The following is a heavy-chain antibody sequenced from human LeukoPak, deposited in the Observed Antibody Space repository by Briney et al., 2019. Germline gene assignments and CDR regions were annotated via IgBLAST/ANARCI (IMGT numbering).Heavy chain of an antibody. CDR2: IYTSGST. D-gene: IGHD3-22*01. V-gene: IGHV4-4*07. J-gene: IGHJ1*01. Sequence: SETLSLTCTVSGGSISSYYWSWIRQPAGKGLEWIGRIYTSGSTNYNPSLKSRVTISVDKSKNQFSLKLSSVTAADTAVYYCARGDGKYYYDSSGYYYSTRIEYFQHWGQGTLVTVS. CDR3: ARGDGKYYYDSSGYYYSTRIEYFQH. CDR1: GGSISSYY.